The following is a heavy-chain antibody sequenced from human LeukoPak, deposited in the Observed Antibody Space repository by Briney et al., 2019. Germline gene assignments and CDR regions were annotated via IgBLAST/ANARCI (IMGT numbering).Heavy chain of an antibody. J-gene: IGHJ6*02. CDR1: GYTFTGYY. V-gene: IGHV1-2*02. Sequence: ASVKVSCKASGYTFTGYYIHWVRQAPGQGLEWMGWINPNSGGTNYAQKFQGRVTMTRDTSISTAYMELNRLRSDDTAVYYCARDRWFGEPAATFVDVWGQGTTVTVSS. CDR2: INPNSGGT. D-gene: IGHD3-10*01. CDR3: ARDRWFGEPAATFVDV.